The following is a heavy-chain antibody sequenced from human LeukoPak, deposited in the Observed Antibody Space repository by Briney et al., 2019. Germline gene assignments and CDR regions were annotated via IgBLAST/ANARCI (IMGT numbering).Heavy chain of an antibody. J-gene: IGHJ3*02. CDR3: ARDLGFSSPAPDAFDI. V-gene: IGHV1-2*02. D-gene: IGHD2-2*01. Sequence: ASVTVSCKASGYTFTGYYMHWVRQPPAPGLEWMGWMNPNSGGTNYAHKFQGRGTMTRVTSISTAYTELSRLRSDDTAVYYCARDLGFSSPAPDAFDIWGQGTMVTVSS. CDR2: MNPNSGGT. CDR1: GYTFTGYY.